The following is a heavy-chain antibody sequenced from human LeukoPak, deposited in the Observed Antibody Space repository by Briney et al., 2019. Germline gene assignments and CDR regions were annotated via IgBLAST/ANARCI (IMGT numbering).Heavy chain of an antibody. CDR2: INHSGST. CDR1: GGSFSGYY. V-gene: IGHV4-34*01. Sequence: SETLSLTCAVYGGSFSGYYWSWIRQPPGKGLEWIGEINHSGSTDYNPSLKSRVTISVDTSKNQFSLKLSSVTAADTAVYYCARNQYSSSWYVDWGQGTLVTVSS. D-gene: IGHD6-13*01. CDR3: ARNQYSSSWYVD. J-gene: IGHJ4*02.